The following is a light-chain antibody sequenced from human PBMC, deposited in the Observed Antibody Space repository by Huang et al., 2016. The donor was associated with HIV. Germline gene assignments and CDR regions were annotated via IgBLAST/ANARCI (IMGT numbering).Light chain of an antibody. CDR2: AAS. V-gene: IGKV1-39*01. CDR3: QQTYSTAIT. J-gene: IGKJ5*01. Sequence: TQSPSSLSASVGDRVTITCRASQRISTYLNWYQQKPGKAPKLVIFAASTLQSGVPSTFSGSGSGTDSTLTISSLQPEDFATYYCQQTYSTAITFGQGTRLEIK. CDR1: QRISTY.